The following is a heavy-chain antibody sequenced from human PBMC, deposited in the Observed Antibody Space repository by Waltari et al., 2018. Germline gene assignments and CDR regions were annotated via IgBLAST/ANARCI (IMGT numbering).Heavy chain of an antibody. D-gene: IGHD3-3*01. Sequence: QVQLVQSGAEVKKPGASVKVSCKASGYTFTSYAMHWVRQAPGQRLEWMGWINAGKGNTKYSQKFQGRVTITRDTSASTAYMELSSLRAEDTAVYYCARGGDFWSGYLNWFDPWGQGTLVTVSS. CDR2: INAGKGNT. CDR3: ARGGDFWSGYLNWFDP. CDR1: GYTFTSYA. V-gene: IGHV1-3*01. J-gene: IGHJ5*02.